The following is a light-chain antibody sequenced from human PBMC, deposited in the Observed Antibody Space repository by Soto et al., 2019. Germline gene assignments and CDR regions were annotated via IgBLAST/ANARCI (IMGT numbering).Light chain of an antibody. CDR1: QSVSYY. CDR2: HAS. Sequence: EIVLTQSPATLSLSPGERATLSCRASQSVSYYLAWYQQKPGQAPKLLIYHASNRATGIPARFSGSGSGTDFTLSISSLEPEDFAVYYCQQRGSWPRTFGQGTRVEIK. J-gene: IGKJ1*01. CDR3: QQRGSWPRT. V-gene: IGKV3-11*01.